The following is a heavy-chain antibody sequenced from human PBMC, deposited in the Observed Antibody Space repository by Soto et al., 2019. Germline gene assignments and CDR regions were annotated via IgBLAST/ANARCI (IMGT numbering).Heavy chain of an antibody. J-gene: IGHJ6*01. V-gene: IGHV3-30*18. CDR3: VKDGSSGWPYYYGLDV. Sequence: QVQLVESGGGVVQPGRSLRLSCAASGFTFSSYGMHWVRQAPGKGLEWVAVISYDGSNKYYADSVKGRFTIARDNSKNTLYLQMSSLRAEDTAVYYCVKDGSSGWPYYYGLDVWXXXTSVTVXS. CDR2: ISYDGSNK. CDR1: GFTFSSYG. D-gene: IGHD6-19*01.